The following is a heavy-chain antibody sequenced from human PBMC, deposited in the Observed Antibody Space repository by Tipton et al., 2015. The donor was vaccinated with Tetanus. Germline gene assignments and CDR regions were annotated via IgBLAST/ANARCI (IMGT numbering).Heavy chain of an antibody. Sequence: TLSLTCTVSGSSITSTTHYWGWIRQAPGKGLEWIGIIYYSGSPYYNASLRSRVTISVDTSKNQFSRQLRSVTAADTADYYCARQDTLNYFYVGYFHDWGQGTLVTVSS. CDR2: IYYSGSP. J-gene: IGHJ1*01. CDR3: ARQDTLNYFYVGYFHD. D-gene: IGHD3-22*01. V-gene: IGHV4-39*01. CDR1: GSSITSTTHY.